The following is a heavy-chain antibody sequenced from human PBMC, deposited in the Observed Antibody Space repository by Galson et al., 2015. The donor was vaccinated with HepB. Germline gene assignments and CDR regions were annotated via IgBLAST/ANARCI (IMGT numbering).Heavy chain of an antibody. CDR2: FEPEDGET. D-gene: IGHD3-10*01. J-gene: IGHJ5*01. V-gene: IGHV1-24*01. CDR1: GHTLSELS. CDR3: AMAMITMIQGVPGFDS. Sequence: SVKVSCKAGHTLSELSVHWVRQAPGKGLEWMGGFEPEDGETFYAEKFQGRVTMTEDASTDTAYMELTRLKSDDPAVYYCAMAMITMIQGVPGFDSWGQGPLVTVSS.